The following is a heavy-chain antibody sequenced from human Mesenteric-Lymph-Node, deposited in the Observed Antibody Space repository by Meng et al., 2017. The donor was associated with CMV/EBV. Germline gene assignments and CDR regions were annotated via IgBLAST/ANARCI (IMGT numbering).Heavy chain of an antibody. CDR1: GGSISSNGYY. Sequence: GSLRLSCTVSGGSISSNGYYWGWIRQPPGKGLEWIGSLYYSGDTYYNPSFKSRITISVDTSKNQFSLSLDSVTAADTAVYYCARARFQADFRRRGWFDPWGQGTLVTVSS. J-gene: IGHJ5*02. D-gene: IGHD2-21*01. CDR3: ARARFQADFRRRGWFDP. V-gene: IGHV4-39*01. CDR2: LYYSGDT.